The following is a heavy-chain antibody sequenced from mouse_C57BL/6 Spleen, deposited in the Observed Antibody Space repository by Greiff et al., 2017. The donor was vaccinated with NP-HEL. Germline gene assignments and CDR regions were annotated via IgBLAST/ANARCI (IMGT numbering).Heavy chain of an antibody. CDR1: GYTFTDYY. Sequence: EVQLQESGPVLVKPGASVKMSCKASGYTFTDYYMNWVKQSHGKSLEWIGVINPYNGGTSYNQKFKGQATLTVDKSSSTAYMELNSLTSEDSAGYYCARRAYYSNSYWYFDVWGTGTTVTVSS. D-gene: IGHD2-5*01. V-gene: IGHV1-19*01. J-gene: IGHJ1*03. CDR2: INPYNGGT. CDR3: ARRAYYSNSYWYFDV.